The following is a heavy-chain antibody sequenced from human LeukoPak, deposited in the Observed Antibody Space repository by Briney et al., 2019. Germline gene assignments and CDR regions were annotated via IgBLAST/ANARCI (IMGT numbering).Heavy chain of an antibody. Sequence: PSETLSLTCTVSGGSISSYYWSWIRQPPGKGLEWIGYIYYSGSTNYNPSLKSRVTISVDTSKNQFSLKLSSVTAADTAVYYCARALGAYFDYWCQGTLVTVSS. V-gene: IGHV4-59*01. CDR3: ARALGAYFDY. CDR2: IYYSGST. CDR1: GGSISSYY. J-gene: IGHJ4*02. D-gene: IGHD4-17*01.